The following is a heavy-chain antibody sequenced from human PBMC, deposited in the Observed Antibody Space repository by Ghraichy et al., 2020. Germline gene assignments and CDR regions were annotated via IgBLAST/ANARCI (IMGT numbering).Heavy chain of an antibody. CDR1: GFSLSTSGVG. J-gene: IGHJ5*02. D-gene: IGHD1-1*01. V-gene: IGHV2-5*01. Sequence: SGPTLVKPTETLTLTCTFSGFSLSTSGVGVGWIRQPPGKALEWLALIYWNDDRRYSPSLKTRLTITKDTSKNQVVLTMTNVDPVDTGTYYCAHRLAGLVGTTLSSWFDPWGQGTLVTVSS. CDR2: IYWNDDR. CDR3: AHRLAGLVGTTLSSWFDP.